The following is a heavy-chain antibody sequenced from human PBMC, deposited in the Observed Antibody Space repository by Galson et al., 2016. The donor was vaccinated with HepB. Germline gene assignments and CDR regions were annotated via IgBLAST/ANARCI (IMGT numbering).Heavy chain of an antibody. V-gene: IGHV4-39*01. J-gene: IGHJ4*02. CDR2: IYYSGNT. Sequence: ETLSLTCTVSGGSISKSDYYWGWIRQPPGKGLEWIGAIYYSGNTYYNPSLKSRVTISVDTSKNQFSLRLSSVTAADTAVYYCERAQRSSTTCNHPYYFDYWGQGTLVTVSS. CDR1: GGSISKSDYY. CDR3: ERAQRSSTTCNHPYYFDY. D-gene: IGHD2-2*01.